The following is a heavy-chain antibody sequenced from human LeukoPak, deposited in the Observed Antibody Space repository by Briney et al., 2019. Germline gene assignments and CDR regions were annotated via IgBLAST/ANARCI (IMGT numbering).Heavy chain of an antibody. Sequence: VASVKVSCKASGGTFSSYAISWVRQAPGQGLEWMGGIIPIFGTANYAQKFQGRVTITADESTSTAYMELSSLRSEDTAVYYCAREPLPYCSSTSCPPADDGNDWGQGTLVTVSS. J-gene: IGHJ4*02. CDR2: IIPIFGTA. CDR3: AREPLPYCSSTSCPPADDGND. CDR1: GGTFSSYA. V-gene: IGHV1-69*13. D-gene: IGHD2-2*01.